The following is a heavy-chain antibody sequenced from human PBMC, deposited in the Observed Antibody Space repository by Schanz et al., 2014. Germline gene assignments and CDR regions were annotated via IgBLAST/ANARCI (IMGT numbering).Heavy chain of an antibody. CDR1: GFGFDDYA. CDR2: IKQDGSEK. Sequence: EVQLVESGGGVVRPGGSLRLSCAASGFGFDDYAMSWVRQAPGKGLEWVANIKQDGSEKYYVDSVKGRFTISRDNAKKSLYLRMNSLRAEDTAVYYCAGAVATIRADSFDIWGQGTMVAVSS. D-gene: IGHD5-12*01. CDR3: AGAVATIRADSFDI. V-gene: IGHV3-7*02. J-gene: IGHJ3*02.